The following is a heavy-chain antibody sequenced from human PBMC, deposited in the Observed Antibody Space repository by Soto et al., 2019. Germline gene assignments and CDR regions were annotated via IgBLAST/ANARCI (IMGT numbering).Heavy chain of an antibody. CDR2: INHSGST. V-gene: IGHV4-34*01. D-gene: IGHD6-19*01. J-gene: IGHJ5*02. CDR3: ARDHDSSGWYSWFDP. CDR1: GGSFSGYY. Sequence: SETLSLTCAVYGGSFSGYYWSWIRQPPGKGLEWIGEINHSGSTNYNPSLKSRVTISVDTSKNQFSLKLSSVTAADAAVYYCARDHDSSGWYSWFDPWGQGTLVTVSS.